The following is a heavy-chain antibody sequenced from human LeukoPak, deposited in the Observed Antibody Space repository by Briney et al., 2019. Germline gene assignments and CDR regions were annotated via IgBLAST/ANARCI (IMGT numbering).Heavy chain of an antibody. Sequence: GGSLRLSCAASGFTFSVYEMNWVRQAPGKGLEWLSYISISGSTIYYADSVKGRFTISRDNAKNSLYLQMNSLRAEDTAVYYCAKSRTWTTDAFDLWGQGTMVTVSS. V-gene: IGHV3-48*03. J-gene: IGHJ3*01. D-gene: IGHD4-17*01. CDR2: ISISGSTI. CDR1: GFTFSVYE. CDR3: AKSRTWTTDAFDL.